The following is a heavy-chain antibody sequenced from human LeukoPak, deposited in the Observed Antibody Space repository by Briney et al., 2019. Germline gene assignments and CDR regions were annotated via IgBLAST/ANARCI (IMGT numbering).Heavy chain of an antibody. CDR1: GFTFISYA. CDR3: AKDLADRPNFYYYYMDV. CDR2: ISGSGSSS. V-gene: IGHV3-23*01. D-gene: IGHD6-6*01. J-gene: IGHJ6*03. Sequence: GGSLRLSCAVSGFTFISYAMSWVRQAPGKGLEWVSVISGSGSSSYYADSVKGRFTISRDNSNNTLNLQMNSLRAEDTAIYYCAKDLADRPNFYYYYMDVWGKGTTVTVSS.